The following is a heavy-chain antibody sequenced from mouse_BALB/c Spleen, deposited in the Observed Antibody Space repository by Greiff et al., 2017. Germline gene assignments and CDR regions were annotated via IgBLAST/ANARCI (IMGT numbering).Heavy chain of an antibody. D-gene: IGHD1-2*01. J-gene: IGHJ2*01. Sequence: EVQLQESGPGLVKPSQSLSLTCSVTGYSITSGYYWNWIRQFPGNKLEWMGYISYDGSNNYNPSLKNRISITRDTSKNQFFLKLNSVTTEDTATYYCARSFSTTAHFDYWGQGTTLTVSS. CDR3: ARSFSTTAHFDY. CDR2: ISYDGSN. V-gene: IGHV3-6*02. CDR1: GYSITSGYY.